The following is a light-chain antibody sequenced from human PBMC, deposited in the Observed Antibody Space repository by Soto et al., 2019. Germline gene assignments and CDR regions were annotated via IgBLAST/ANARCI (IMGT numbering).Light chain of an antibody. CDR3: QQYGSAPPYT. CDR2: GAS. V-gene: IGKV3-20*01. Sequence: EIVLTQSPGTLSLSPGERATLSCRASQSVSSSYLAWYQQKPGQAPRLLIYGASNRATGIPDRFSASGSGTDFTLTISRLEPEDFAVYYCQQYGSAPPYTFGQGTTLEIK. CDR1: QSVSSSY. J-gene: IGKJ2*01.